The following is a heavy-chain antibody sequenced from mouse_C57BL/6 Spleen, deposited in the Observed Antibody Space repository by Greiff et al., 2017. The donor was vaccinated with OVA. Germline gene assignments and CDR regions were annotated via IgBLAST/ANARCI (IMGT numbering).Heavy chain of an antibody. J-gene: IGHJ1*03. Sequence: VQLQQPGAELVKPGASVKMSCKASGYTFTSYWITWVKQRPGQGLEWIGDIYPGSGSTNYNEKFKSKATLTADTSSSTAYMQLSSLTSEDSAVYYCARRGGTGGFDVWGTGTTVTVSS. D-gene: IGHD4-1*01. V-gene: IGHV1-55*01. CDR2: IYPGSGST. CDR3: ARRGGTGGFDV. CDR1: GYTFTSYW.